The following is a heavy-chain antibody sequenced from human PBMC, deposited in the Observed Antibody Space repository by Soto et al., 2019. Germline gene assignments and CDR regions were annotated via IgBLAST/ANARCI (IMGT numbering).Heavy chain of an antibody. D-gene: IGHD6-19*01. CDR1: GGSISSYY. J-gene: IGHJ5*02. CDR2: IYYSGST. V-gene: IGHV4-59*01. CDR3: ARGGAQWLVPPHDWFDP. Sequence: SETLSLTCTVSGGSISSYYWSWIRQPPGKGLEWIGYIYYSGSTNYNPSLKSRVTISVDTSKNQFSLKLSSVTAADTAVYYCARGGAQWLVPPHDWFDPWGQGTLVTVSS.